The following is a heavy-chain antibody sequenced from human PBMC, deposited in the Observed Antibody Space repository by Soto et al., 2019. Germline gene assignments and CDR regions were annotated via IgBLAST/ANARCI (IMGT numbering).Heavy chain of an antibody. V-gene: IGHV3-23*01. CDR2: ISGSGGST. CDR1: GFTFSDYA. Sequence: LRLSCVASGFTFSDYAMAWVRQSPGKGLEWVSSISGSGGSTYYADSVEGRFTISRDNSKNTVFLQMNSLRAEDTAVYYCAKDHGMDVWGQGATVTVSS. J-gene: IGHJ6*02. CDR3: AKDHGMDV.